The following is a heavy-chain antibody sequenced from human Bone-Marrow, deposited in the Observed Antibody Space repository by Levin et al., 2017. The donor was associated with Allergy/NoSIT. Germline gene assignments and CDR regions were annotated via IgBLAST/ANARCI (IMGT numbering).Heavy chain of an antibody. CDR3: AKDGGFASGWFDY. CDR2: VSGSGGRT. J-gene: IGHJ4*02. Sequence: PGGSLRLSCVASGFTFNIYGIHWVRQAPGKGLEWVSGVSGSGGRTDYADSVKGRFTISRDNSKNTVYLQMNTLRAEDTALYYCAKDGGFASGWFDYWGQGTLVTVSS. CDR1: GFTFNIYG. D-gene: IGHD6-19*01. V-gene: IGHV3-23*01.